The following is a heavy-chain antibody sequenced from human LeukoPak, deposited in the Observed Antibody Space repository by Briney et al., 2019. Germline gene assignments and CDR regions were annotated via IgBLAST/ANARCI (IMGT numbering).Heavy chain of an antibody. J-gene: IGHJ3*02. Sequence: GRSLRLSCAASGFTFSSYAMHWVRQAPGKGLEWVAVISYDGSNKYYADSVKGRFTISRDNSKNTLYLQMNSLRAEDTAVYYCARDRNDILTGYSDAFDIWGQGTMVTVSS. D-gene: IGHD3-9*01. CDR2: ISYDGSNK. V-gene: IGHV3-30*14. CDR1: GFTFSSYA. CDR3: ARDRNDILTGYSDAFDI.